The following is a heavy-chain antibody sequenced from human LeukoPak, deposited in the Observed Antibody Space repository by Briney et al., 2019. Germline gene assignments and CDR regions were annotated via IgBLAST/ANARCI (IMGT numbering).Heavy chain of an antibody. D-gene: IGHD3-22*01. CDR1: SGSISSYY. Sequence: SETLSLTCTVSSGSISSYYWSWIRQPPGKGLEWIGYIYYSGSTNYNPSLKSRVTISVDTSKNQFSLKLSSVTAADTAVYYCARGKTYYDISKDAFDIWGQGIMVTVSS. V-gene: IGHV4-59*01. CDR3: ARGKTYYDISKDAFDI. CDR2: IYYSGST. J-gene: IGHJ3*02.